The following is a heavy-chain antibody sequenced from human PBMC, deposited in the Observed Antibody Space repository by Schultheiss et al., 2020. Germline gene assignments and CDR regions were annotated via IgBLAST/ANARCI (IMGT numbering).Heavy chain of an antibody. V-gene: IGHV4-61*10. Sequence: SETLSLTCTVSGGSISSGSYYWSWIRQPAGKGLEWIGYIYYSGSTNYNPSLKSRVTISVDTSKNQFSLKLSSVTAADTAVYYCAKDGLRGLLWFGGTWFDPWGQGTLVTVSS. D-gene: IGHD3-10*01. J-gene: IGHJ5*02. CDR1: GGSISSGSYY. CDR2: IYYSGST. CDR3: AKDGLRGLLWFGGTWFDP.